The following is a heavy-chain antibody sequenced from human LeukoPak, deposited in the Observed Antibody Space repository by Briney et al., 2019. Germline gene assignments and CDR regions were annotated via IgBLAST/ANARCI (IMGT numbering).Heavy chain of an antibody. CDR2: IKSKTDGGTT. CDR1: GFTFSNAW. Sequence: GGSLRLSCAASGFTFSNAWMSWVRQAPGKGLEGVGRIKSKTDGGTTDYAAPVKGRFTISRDDSKNTLYLQMNSLKTEDTAVYYCTTDRDVVVPAAMHWFDPWGQGTLVTVSS. V-gene: IGHV3-15*01. CDR3: TTDRDVVVPAAMHWFDP. J-gene: IGHJ5*02. D-gene: IGHD2-2*01.